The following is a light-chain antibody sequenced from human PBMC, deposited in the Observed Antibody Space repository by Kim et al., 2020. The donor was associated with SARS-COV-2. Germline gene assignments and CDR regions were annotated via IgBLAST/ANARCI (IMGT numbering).Light chain of an antibody. J-gene: IGLJ1*01. CDR2: EVV. V-gene: IGLV2-23*02. CDR1: DSYVGRYHL. CDR3: CSYAGGPYV. Sequence: PGQLITISCTRTDSYVGRYHLVALYQQLPGEAPNFMIYEVVKRPSGVSNRFSGSKSGNTASLTISGLQAEDEADYYCCSYAGGPYVFGTGTKVTFL.